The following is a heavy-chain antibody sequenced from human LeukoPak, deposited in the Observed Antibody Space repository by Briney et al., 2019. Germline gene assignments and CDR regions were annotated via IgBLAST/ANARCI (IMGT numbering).Heavy chain of an antibody. CDR2: IKQDGSEK. V-gene: IGHV3-7*01. CDR1: GFTFSSYA. J-gene: IGHJ3*02. Sequence: GGSLRLSCAASGFTFSSYAMSWVRQAPGKGLEWVANIKQDGSEKYYVDSVKGRFTVSRDNAKNSLYLHMNSLRAEDTAVYYCARDADLGTTITGAFDIWGQGTMVTVSS. D-gene: IGHD5-24*01. CDR3: ARDADLGTTITGAFDI.